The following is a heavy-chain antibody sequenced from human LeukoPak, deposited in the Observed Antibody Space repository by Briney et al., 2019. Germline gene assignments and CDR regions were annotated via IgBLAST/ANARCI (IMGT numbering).Heavy chain of an antibody. J-gene: IGHJ4*02. D-gene: IGHD3-10*01. V-gene: IGHV3-21*01. CDR3: ARLESTSALVLLGDLYSAGDY. CDR2: ISSSSTYK. Sequence: GGSLRLSCATSGFNFSAYTMNWVRQAPGKGLEWVSSISSSSTYKYYADSVKGRFTISRDNAKNSLYLQLNSLRAEDTAVYYCARLESTSALVLLGDLYSAGDYWGQGAVVTVSS. CDR1: GFNFSAYT.